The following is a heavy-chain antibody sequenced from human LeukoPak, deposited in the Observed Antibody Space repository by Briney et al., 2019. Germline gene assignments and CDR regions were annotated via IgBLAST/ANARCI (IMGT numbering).Heavy chain of an antibody. V-gene: IGHV3-30*02. CDR3: AKGVVPAAIGYFDY. D-gene: IGHD2-2*02. CDR2: IRYDGSNK. CDR1: GFTFSSYG. J-gene: IGHJ4*02. Sequence: PGGSLRLSCAASGFTFSSYGMHWVRQAPGKGLEWVAFIRYDGSNKYYADSVKGRFTISRDNSKNTLYLQMNSLRAEDTAVYYCAKGVVPAAIGYFDYWGQGTLVTVSS.